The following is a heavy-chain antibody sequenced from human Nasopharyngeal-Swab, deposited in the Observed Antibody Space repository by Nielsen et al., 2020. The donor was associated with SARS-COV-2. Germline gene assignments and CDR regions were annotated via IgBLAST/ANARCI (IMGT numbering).Heavy chain of an antibody. CDR3: AGLAAHGYFYYYYGMDV. V-gene: IGHV4-39*01. CDR2: VYYGGNT. D-gene: IGHD6-6*01. Sequence: PGKGLEWIESVYYGGNTYYNPSLKSRVTISVDTSKNQFSLKLASVTAADTAVYYCAGLAAHGYFYYYYGMDVWGQGTTVTVSS. J-gene: IGHJ6*02.